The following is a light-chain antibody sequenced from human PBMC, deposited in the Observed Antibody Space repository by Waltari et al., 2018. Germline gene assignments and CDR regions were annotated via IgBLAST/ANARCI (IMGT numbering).Light chain of an antibody. CDR1: QSVSNY. Sequence: EIVLTQSPATLSLSPGERATLSCRASQSVSNYLAWSQQKPGQAPRLLIYDASNRTTVIPARFIGSVSGTDFSLTISSLEYEDFEVYFCQQSSNWPKITFGRGTKVEIK. CDR2: DAS. J-gene: IGKJ4*01. CDR3: QQSSNWPKIT. V-gene: IGKV3-11*01.